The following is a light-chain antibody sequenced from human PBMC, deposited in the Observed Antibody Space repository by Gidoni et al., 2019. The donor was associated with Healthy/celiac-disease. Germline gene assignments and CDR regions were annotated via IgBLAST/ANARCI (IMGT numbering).Light chain of an antibody. V-gene: IGKV2-28*01. CDR1: QSLLHSNGYNY. J-gene: IGKJ4*01. Sequence: DIVMTQSPLSLPVTPGEPASISCRSSQSLLHSNGYNYLDWYLQKPGQSPQLLIYLGSNRASGVPDRFSGSGSGTDFTLKISRVEAEDVGGYYCMQALQTRTFGGGTKVEIK. CDR2: LGS. CDR3: MQALQTRT.